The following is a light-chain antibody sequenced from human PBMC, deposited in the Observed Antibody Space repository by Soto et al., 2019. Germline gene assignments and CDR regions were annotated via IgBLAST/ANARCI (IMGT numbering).Light chain of an antibody. CDR3: HHYGYGADT. CDR1: ESVRNNS. Sequence: LILTQSPGTLSLSPGERATLSCRASESVRNNSLAWYQQHPGQAPRLLIFGASSRATGIPDRFTGTGSGADFSLTISRLEPGDSAVYFCHHYGYGADTFGQGTKLEIK. J-gene: IGKJ2*01. CDR2: GAS. V-gene: IGKV3-20*01.